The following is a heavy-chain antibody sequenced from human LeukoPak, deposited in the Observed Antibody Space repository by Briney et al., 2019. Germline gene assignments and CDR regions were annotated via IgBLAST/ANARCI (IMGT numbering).Heavy chain of an antibody. CDR1: GDSISSYY. V-gene: IGHV4-59*01. Sequence: SETLSLTCTASGDSISSYYWSWIRQPPGKGLEWIGFFYYSGSTNYNPSLKSRVTMSVDTSKNQFSLKLSSVTAADTAVYYCARAGSSWSFDYWGQGTLVTVSS. CDR2: FYYSGST. CDR3: ARAGSSWSFDY. J-gene: IGHJ4*02. D-gene: IGHD6-13*01.